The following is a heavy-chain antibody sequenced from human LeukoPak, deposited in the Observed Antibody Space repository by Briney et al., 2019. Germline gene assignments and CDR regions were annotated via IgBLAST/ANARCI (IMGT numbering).Heavy chain of an antibody. Sequence: PSETLSLTCTVSGGSTSSYHWNWIRQPPGKGLEWIGYIYYSGSTNYNPSLKSRVTISVGTSKNQFSLKLSSVTAADTAVYYCAREHYYGSGIDYWGQGTLVTVSS. CDR3: AREHYYGSGIDY. CDR1: GGSTSSYH. J-gene: IGHJ4*02. D-gene: IGHD3-10*01. CDR2: IYYSGST. V-gene: IGHV4-59*01.